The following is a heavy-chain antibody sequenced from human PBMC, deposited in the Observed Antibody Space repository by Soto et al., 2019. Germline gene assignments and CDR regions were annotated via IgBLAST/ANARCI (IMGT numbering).Heavy chain of an antibody. CDR1: GGSIDFDNW. CDR3: ARVHLERRRAQTQRTGVDY. CDR2: IYHTGST. J-gene: IGHJ4*02. Sequence: QVQLQESGPGLVKPSGTLSLTCAVSGGSIDFDNWWTWVRQPPGKGLVWIGEIYHTGSTNDNPSLKSRVTTSVDKSKNQFSLNLRSVTAADTAVYYCARVHLERRRAQTQRTGVDYWGQGTLVTVSS. D-gene: IGHD1-1*01. V-gene: IGHV4-4*02.